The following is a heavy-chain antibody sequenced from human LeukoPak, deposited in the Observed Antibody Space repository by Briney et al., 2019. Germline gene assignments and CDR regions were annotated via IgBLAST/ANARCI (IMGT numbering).Heavy chain of an antibody. D-gene: IGHD3-22*01. V-gene: IGHV3-23*01. CDR1: GFTFSSYA. Sequence: GGSLRLSCAASGFTFSSYAMSWVRQALGKGLEWVSAISGSGGSTYYADSVKGRFTISRDNSKNTLYLQMNSLGAEDTAVYYCAKVPPSYYYDSSGYYGIQSYYFDYWGQGTLVTVSS. CDR3: AKVPPSYYYDSSGYYGIQSYYFDY. CDR2: ISGSGGST. J-gene: IGHJ4*02.